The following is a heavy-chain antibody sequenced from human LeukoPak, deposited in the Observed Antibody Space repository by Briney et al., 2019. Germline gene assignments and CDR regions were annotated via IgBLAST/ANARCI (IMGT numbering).Heavy chain of an antibody. CDR3: ARGVGGSSY. V-gene: IGHV4-30-2*01. Sequence: SETLSLTCAVSGGSISSGGYSWSWIRQPPGKGLEWIGYIYHSGSTYYNPSLKSRVTISVDTSKNQFSLKLSSVTAADTAVYYCARGVGGSSYWGQGTLVTVSS. CDR1: GGSISSGGYS. CDR2: IYHSGST. D-gene: IGHD1-26*01. J-gene: IGHJ4*02.